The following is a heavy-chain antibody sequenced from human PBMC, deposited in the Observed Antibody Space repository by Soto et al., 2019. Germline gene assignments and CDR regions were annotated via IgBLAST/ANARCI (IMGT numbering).Heavy chain of an antibody. J-gene: IGHJ4*02. CDR1: GYSFTSYW. CDR2: IYPGDSDT. D-gene: IGHD3-9*01. CDR3: ASPRTSHYDILGFDY. Sequence: PGESLKISCKGSGYSFTSYWIGWVRQMPGKGLEWMGIIYPGDSDTRYSPSFQGQVTISADKSISTAYLQWSSLKASDTAMYYCASPRTSHYDILGFDYWGQGTPVTVSS. V-gene: IGHV5-51*01.